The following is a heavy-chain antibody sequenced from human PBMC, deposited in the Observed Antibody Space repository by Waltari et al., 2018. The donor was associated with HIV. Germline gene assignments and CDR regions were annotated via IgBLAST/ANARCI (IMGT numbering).Heavy chain of an antibody. CDR1: GFTLSSYA. Sequence: EVQLLESGGGLVQHGGSLRLSCAASGFTLSSYAMSWVRQAPGQGLEWVSAISGSGGSTYYADSVKGRFTISRDNSKNTLYLQMNSLRAEDTAVYYCAKVTYYYDSSGYYLIDYWGQGTLVTVSS. J-gene: IGHJ4*02. D-gene: IGHD3-22*01. CDR3: AKVTYYYDSSGYYLIDY. V-gene: IGHV3-23*01. CDR2: ISGSGGST.